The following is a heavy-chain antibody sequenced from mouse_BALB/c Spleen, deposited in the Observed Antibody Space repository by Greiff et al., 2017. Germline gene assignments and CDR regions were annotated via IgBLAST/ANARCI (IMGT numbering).Heavy chain of an antibody. V-gene: IGHV5-9-4*01. D-gene: IGHD2-4*01. Sequence: DVKVVESGGGLVKPGGSLKLSCAASGFSFSSYAMSWVRQSPEKRLEWVAEISSGGSYTYYPDTVTGRITISRDNAKNTLYLEMSSLRSEDTAMYYSEREGDYAYWGQGTLVTVSA. CDR1: GFSFSSYA. J-gene: IGHJ3*01. CDR2: ISSGGSYT. CDR3: EREGDYAY.